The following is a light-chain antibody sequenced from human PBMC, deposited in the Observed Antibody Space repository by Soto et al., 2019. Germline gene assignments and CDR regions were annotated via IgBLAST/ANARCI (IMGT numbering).Light chain of an antibody. CDR3: QHYNNWPPLT. J-gene: IGKJ1*01. V-gene: IGKV3-15*01. Sequence: EIVMTQSPATLSVSPGERATLSCRASQSVSSNLAWYQQKPGQAPRLLIYGASTRAPGIPARFSGSGSGTEFTLNITSLQSEDFAIYYCQHYNNWPPLTFGQGTKVEIK. CDR2: GAS. CDR1: QSVSSN.